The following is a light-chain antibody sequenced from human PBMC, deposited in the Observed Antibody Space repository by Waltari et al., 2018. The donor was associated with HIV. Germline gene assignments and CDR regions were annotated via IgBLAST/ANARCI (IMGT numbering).Light chain of an antibody. CDR1: RSNIGAGLD. CDR3: QSYDKSPSGVWF. V-gene: IGLV1-40*01. CDR2: ANN. Sequence: QYVLTQSPSVSGAPRQRVTIACTGTRSNIGAGLDDHWYQPPTGNAPIHHIPSNAPRLLCPANNIHTSRLPYRFSVSTSGTSPSPPITGLPAADEADYYFQSYDKSPSGVWFFGGGTKRPVL. J-gene: IGLJ3*02.